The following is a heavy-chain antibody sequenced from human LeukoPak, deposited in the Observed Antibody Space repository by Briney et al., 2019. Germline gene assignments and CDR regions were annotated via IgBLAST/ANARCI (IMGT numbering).Heavy chain of an antibody. D-gene: IGHD3-10*01. V-gene: IGHV3-23*01. Sequence: PGGSLRLSCADSGFTFGSYAMHWVRQAPGKGLEWVSAISGSGGSTYYADSVKGRFTISRDNSKNTLYLQMNSLRAEDTAVYYCAKYYGSGSYKPYDYWGQGTLVTVSS. J-gene: IGHJ4*02. CDR3: AKYYGSGSYKPYDY. CDR2: ISGSGGST. CDR1: GFTFGSYA.